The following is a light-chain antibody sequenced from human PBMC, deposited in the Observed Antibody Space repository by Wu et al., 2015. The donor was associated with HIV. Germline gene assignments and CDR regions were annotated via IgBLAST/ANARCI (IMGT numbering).Light chain of an antibody. CDR2: KAS. Sequence: DIQMTQSPSTLSASVGDRVTITCRASQSIVGWLAWYQQKPGKAPKLLIYKASSLDRWGPIKIQRQWIVGQNSLSPSAACSLMISLTYYCQQCSNYPSTFGQGTKVGN. CDR3: QQCSNYPST. CDR1: QSIVGW. V-gene: IGKV1-5*03. J-gene: IGKJ1*01.